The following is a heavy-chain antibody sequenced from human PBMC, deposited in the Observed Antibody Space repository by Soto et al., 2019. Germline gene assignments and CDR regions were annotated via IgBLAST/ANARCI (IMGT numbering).Heavy chain of an antibody. D-gene: IGHD5-12*01. V-gene: IGHV4-34*09. J-gene: IGHJ4*02. CDR2: INHSGST. CDR1: GGSFSGYY. CDR3: ARLCGYSGYEVDY. Sequence: PSETLSLTCAVYGGSFSGYYWSWIRQPPGKGLEWIGEINHSGSTNYNPSLKSRVTISVDTSKNQFSLKLSSVTAADTAVYYCARLCGYSGYEVDYWGQGTLVTVSS.